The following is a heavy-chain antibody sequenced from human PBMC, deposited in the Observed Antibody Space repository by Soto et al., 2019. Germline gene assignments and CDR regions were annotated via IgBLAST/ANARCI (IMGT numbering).Heavy chain of an antibody. J-gene: IGHJ6*02. D-gene: IGHD3-3*01. Sequence: PGGSLRLSCAASGFTFSSYGIHWVRQAPGKGLEWVAVISFDGSNEYYADSVKGRFTISRDNSKNTLFLQMNSLRPEDTAVYYCAKARPIFGVVIDADYYYGMDVWGQGTTVTVSS. CDR3: AKARPIFGVVIDADYYYGMDV. CDR2: ISFDGSNE. CDR1: GFTFSSYG. V-gene: IGHV3-30*18.